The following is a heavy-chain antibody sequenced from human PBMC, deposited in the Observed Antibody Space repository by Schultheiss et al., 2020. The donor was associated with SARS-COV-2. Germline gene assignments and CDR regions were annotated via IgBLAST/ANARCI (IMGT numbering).Heavy chain of an antibody. CDR2: ISHSGSFL. J-gene: IGHJ3*02. CDR1: GFTFSDYS. D-gene: IGHD3-22*01. V-gene: IGHV3-21*01. Sequence: GGSLRLSCAASGFTFSDYSMNWVRQAPGKGLEWVSSISHSGSFLYYADSVRGRFTISRDNAKNTLYLQMNSLRAEDTAVYYCARDPDFTTGDGFDIWGQGTMVTVSS. CDR3: ARDPDFTTGDGFDI.